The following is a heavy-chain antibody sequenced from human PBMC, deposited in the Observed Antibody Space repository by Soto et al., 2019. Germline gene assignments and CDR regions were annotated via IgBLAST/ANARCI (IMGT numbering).Heavy chain of an antibody. Sequence: LSLSCAASGFTFSDYYMSWIRQAPGKGLEWVSYISSSGSTIYYADSVKGRFTISRDNAKNSLYLQMNSLRAEDTAVYYCARDFPVLRYFDWPGYFDYWGQGTLVTVSS. V-gene: IGHV3-11*01. CDR3: ARDFPVLRYFDWPGYFDY. CDR2: ISSSGSTI. J-gene: IGHJ4*02. D-gene: IGHD3-9*01. CDR1: GFTFSDYY.